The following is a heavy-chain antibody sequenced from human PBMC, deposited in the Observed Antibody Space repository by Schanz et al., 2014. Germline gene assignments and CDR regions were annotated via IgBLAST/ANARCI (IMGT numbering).Heavy chain of an antibody. Sequence: QVQLQESGPGLAKPSWTLSLTCAVSGRSISSSDWWTWVRQPSGKGLEWIGEIYHRGSTNYDPSLKSRVTISVDKPKKQFSLKVTSMTAADTAVYYCARGHRPHGITVAARGFDPWGQGTLVTVSS. J-gene: IGHJ5*02. V-gene: IGHV4-4*02. CDR1: GRSISSSDW. D-gene: IGHD6-19*01. CDR2: IYHRGST. CDR3: ARGHRPHGITVAARGFDP.